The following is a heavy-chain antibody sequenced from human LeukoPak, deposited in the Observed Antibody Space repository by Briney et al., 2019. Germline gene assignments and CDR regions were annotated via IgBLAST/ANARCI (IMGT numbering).Heavy chain of an antibody. J-gene: IGHJ3*02. CDR1: GFTFSDYY. Sequence: PGGSLRLSCAASGFTFSDYYMSWIRQAPGKGLEWVSYISSSGSTIYYADSVKGRFTISRDNAKNSLYLQMNSLGAEDTAVYYCTRVGYCATTSCRTAFDIWGQGTMVTVSS. D-gene: IGHD2-2*01. CDR3: TRVGYCATTSCRTAFDI. V-gene: IGHV3-11*04. CDR2: ISSSGSTI.